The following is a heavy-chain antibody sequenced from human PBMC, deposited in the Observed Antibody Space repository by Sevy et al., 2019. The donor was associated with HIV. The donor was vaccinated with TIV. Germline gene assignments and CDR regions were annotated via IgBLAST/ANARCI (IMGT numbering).Heavy chain of an antibody. Sequence: ASVKVSCKASGYTFTSYGISWVRQAPGQGLEWMGWISAYNGNTNYAQKLQGRVTMTTDTSTSTAYMELRSLRSDDTAVYYCARGSLGYCSSTSCYRRTNYYYGMDVWGQGTTVTVSS. V-gene: IGHV1-18*01. CDR1: GYTFTSYG. CDR2: ISAYNGNT. J-gene: IGHJ6*02. CDR3: ARGSLGYCSSTSCYRRTNYYYGMDV. D-gene: IGHD2-2*01.